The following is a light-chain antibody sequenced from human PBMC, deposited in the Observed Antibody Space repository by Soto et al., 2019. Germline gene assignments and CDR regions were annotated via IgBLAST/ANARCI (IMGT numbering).Light chain of an antibody. CDR1: SRDVGGYNS. Sequence: QSALTQPASVSGSPGLSIAISCTGTSRDVGGYNSVSWYQQQPGKVPKLMIYDVSNRPSWVSNRFSGSKSGNTASLTISGLQAEDEGDYYCSSYTTGGSYVFGTGTKVTVL. CDR3: SSYTTGGSYV. J-gene: IGLJ1*01. V-gene: IGLV2-14*01. CDR2: DVS.